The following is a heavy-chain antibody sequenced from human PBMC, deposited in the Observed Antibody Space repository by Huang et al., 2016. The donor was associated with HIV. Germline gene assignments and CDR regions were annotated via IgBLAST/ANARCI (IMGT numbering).Heavy chain of an antibody. V-gene: IGHV1-8*01. CDR1: GYSFASYD. CDR2: RNPNSGNT. D-gene: IGHD6-6*01. CDR3: VRGWYIAALPYFDY. J-gene: IGHJ4*02. Sequence: QVQLVQSGAEVRKPGASVMVSCEASGYSFASYDINWVRQATGQGLEWMGWRNPNSGNTGYAQKFQGRVTMTRNTSISTAYMELSSLRSEDTAKYFCVRGWYIAALPYFDYWGQGTLVTVSS.